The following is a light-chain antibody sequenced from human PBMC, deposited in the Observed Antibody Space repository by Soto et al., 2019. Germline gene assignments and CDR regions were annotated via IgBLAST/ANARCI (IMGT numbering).Light chain of an antibody. Sequence: QSALTQPASVSGSPGQSITISCTGTSSDVGGYNYVSWYQQHPGKAPKLMIYEVSTRPSGVSNRFSGSKSGNTASLTISGLQAEDEAYYYCSSYTSSSPWVFGGGTKLTVL. V-gene: IGLV2-14*01. J-gene: IGLJ3*02. CDR2: EVS. CDR1: SSDVGGYNY. CDR3: SSYTSSSPWV.